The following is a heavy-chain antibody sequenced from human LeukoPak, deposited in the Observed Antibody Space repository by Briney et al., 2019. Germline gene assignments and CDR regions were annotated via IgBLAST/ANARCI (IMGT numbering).Heavy chain of an antibody. CDR2: IYYRGST. CDR3: TSSVDSSGFYFPYS. CDR1: GGSIASYY. Sequence: PSETLSLTCTVSGGSIASYYWSWIRQPPGKGLEWIGYIYYRGSTNYNPSLKSRVSISVDTSKNQFSLNLSSVTAADTAVYYCTSSVDSSGFYFPYSWGQGTMVTVSS. D-gene: IGHD3-22*01. J-gene: IGHJ3*01. V-gene: IGHV4-59*01.